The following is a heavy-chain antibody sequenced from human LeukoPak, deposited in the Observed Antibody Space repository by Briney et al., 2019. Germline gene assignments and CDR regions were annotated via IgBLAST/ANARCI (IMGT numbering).Heavy chain of an antibody. J-gene: IGHJ4*02. CDR1: GDSVTSGGYY. D-gene: IGHD3-10*01. Sequence: SETLSLTCTVSGDSVTSGGYYWNWIRQHPVKGLEWIGYIYYTGSTNYNPSLKSRINISADTSKNQFSLKLKSVTAADTAIYYCARSGLYYPGSGSFDYWGQGALVTVSS. V-gene: IGHV4-31*03. CDR3: ARSGLYYPGSGSFDY. CDR2: IYYTGST.